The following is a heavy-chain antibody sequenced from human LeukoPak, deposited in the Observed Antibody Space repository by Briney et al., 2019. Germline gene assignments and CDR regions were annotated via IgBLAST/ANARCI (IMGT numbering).Heavy chain of an antibody. Sequence: SETLSLTCTVSGGSISSYYWSWIRQPPGKGLEWSGYIYYSGSTKYNPSLKSRVTISVDKSKNQFSLRLNSVTAADTAVYYCARGVYCIGASCLFDYWGQGTLVTVSS. CDR3: ARGVYCIGASCLFDY. V-gene: IGHV4-59*01. D-gene: IGHD2-15*01. CDR1: GGSISSYY. CDR2: IYYSGST. J-gene: IGHJ4*02.